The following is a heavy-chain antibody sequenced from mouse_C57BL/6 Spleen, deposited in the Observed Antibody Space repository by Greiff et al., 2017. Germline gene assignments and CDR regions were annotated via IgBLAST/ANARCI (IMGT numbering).Heavy chain of an antibody. D-gene: IGHD1-1*01. J-gene: IGHJ2*01. V-gene: IGHV5-4*01. CDR1: GFTFSSYA. Sequence: EVKLVESGGGLVKPGASLKLSCAASGFTFSSYAMSWVRQTPEKRLEWVATISDGGSYTYYPDNLKGRFTIAGENAKNNLYLQLSQLKSEDTAMYYCAREWYYYGSSYFDYWGQGTTLTVSA. CDR3: AREWYYYGSSYFDY. CDR2: ISDGGSYT.